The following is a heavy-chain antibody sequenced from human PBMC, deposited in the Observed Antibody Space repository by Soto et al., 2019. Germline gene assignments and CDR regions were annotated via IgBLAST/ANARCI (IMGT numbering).Heavy chain of an antibody. CDR3: TIVRVAASALDH. J-gene: IGHJ4*02. CDR1: GFIFSNNV. Sequence: GGSLRLSCVGSGFIFSNNVIHWFPQTPAKGLEWVAFMSYDGSDTFYADSVKGQFTISRDNSKNPLFLHMSNLRAEDTAMYYCTIVRVAASALDHWGQGTLVTVSS. V-gene: IGHV3-30*02. D-gene: IGHD3-10*02. CDR2: MSYDGSDT.